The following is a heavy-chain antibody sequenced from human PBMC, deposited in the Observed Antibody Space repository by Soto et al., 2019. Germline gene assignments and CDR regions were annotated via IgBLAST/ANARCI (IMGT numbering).Heavy chain of an antibody. Sequence: EVQLLESGGGLVQPGGSLRLSCAASGFTFSSYAMSWVRQAPGKGLEWVSAISGSGGSTYYADSVKGRFTISRDNSKNTLYLQMNSLRAEDTAVYYCAKPFRPLWGGGGTSPDYWGQGTLVTVSS. CDR2: ISGSGGST. CDR1: GFTFSSYA. CDR3: AKPFRPLWGGGGTSPDY. D-gene: IGHD2-15*01. V-gene: IGHV3-23*01. J-gene: IGHJ4*02.